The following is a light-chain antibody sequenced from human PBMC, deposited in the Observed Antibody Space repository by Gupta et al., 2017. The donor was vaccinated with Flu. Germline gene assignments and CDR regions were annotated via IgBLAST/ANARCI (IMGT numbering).Light chain of an antibody. CDR1: QSISSW. CDR2: QAS. Sequence: DIQMTQSPSTLSASVGDRVTITCRGSQSISSWLAWYQQKAGKAPKLLIYQASNLESGVPSRFSDSGSGTEFTLTISSLQPDDSATYYCQQYNNYWTFGQGTKVEIK. CDR3: QQYNNYWT. J-gene: IGKJ1*01. V-gene: IGKV1-5*03.